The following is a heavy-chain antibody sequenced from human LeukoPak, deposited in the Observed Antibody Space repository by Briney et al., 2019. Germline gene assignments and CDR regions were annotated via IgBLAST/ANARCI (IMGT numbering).Heavy chain of an antibody. V-gene: IGHV3-48*01. Sequence: PGGSLRLSCAASGFTFSSYSMNWVRQAPGKGLEWVSYISSSSSTIYYADSVKGRFTISRDNAKNSLYLQMNSLRAEDTAVYYCAKAGTMVRGVISHYMDVWGKGTTVTISS. J-gene: IGHJ6*03. CDR2: ISSSSSTI. D-gene: IGHD3-10*01. CDR1: GFTFSSYS. CDR3: AKAGTMVRGVISHYMDV.